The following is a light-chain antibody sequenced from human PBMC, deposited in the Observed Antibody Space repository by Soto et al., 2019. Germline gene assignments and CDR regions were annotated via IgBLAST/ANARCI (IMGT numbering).Light chain of an antibody. V-gene: IGKV1-39*01. Sequence: DIQMTQSPSSLSASVGDRVTITCRASQSISSYLNWYQQKPGKAPKLLIYAASSLQSGVPSRFSGSGSGTDFTLTSSSLQPEDFATYYWQQSYSTPWTFGQGTKVEIK. J-gene: IGKJ1*01. CDR3: QQSYSTPWT. CDR2: AAS. CDR1: QSISSY.